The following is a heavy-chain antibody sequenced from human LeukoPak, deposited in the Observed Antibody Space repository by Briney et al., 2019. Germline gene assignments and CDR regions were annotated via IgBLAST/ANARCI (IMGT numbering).Heavy chain of an antibody. V-gene: IGHV1-2*02. D-gene: IGHD6-13*01. CDR3: ARLIFTPKRIAAAEYYFDY. Sequence: ASVKVSCTASGYTFTGYYMHWVRQAPGQGLEWMGWINPNSGGTNYAQKFQGRVTMTRDTSISTAYMELSRLRSDDTAVYYCARLIFTPKRIAAAEYYFDYWGQGTLVTVSS. J-gene: IGHJ4*02. CDR2: INPNSGGT. CDR1: GYTFTGYY.